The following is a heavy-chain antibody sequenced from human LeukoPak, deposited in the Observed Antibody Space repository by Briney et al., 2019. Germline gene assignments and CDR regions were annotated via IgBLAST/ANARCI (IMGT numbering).Heavy chain of an antibody. Sequence: PSETLSLTCAVYGGSFSGYYWSWIRQPPGKGLEWIGEINHSGSTNYNPSLKSRVTISVDTSKSQFSLKLSSVTAADTAVYYCARGPIMITFGGVIPYNWFDPWGQGTLVTVSS. CDR3: ARGPIMITFGGVIPYNWFDP. CDR2: INHSGST. V-gene: IGHV4-34*01. J-gene: IGHJ5*02. D-gene: IGHD3-16*02. CDR1: GGSFSGYY.